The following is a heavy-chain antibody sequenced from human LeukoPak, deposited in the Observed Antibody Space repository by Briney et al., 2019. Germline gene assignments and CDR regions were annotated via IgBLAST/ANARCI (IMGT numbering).Heavy chain of an antibody. V-gene: IGHV3-33*01. Sequence: PGGSLRLSCAASGFTFSSYGMHWVRQAPGKGLEWVAVIWYDGSNKYYADSVKGRFTISRDNSKSTLYLQMNSLRAEDTAVYYCARGEAPGDYHFDYWGQGTLVTVSS. CDR3: ARGEAPGDYHFDY. J-gene: IGHJ4*02. CDR1: GFTFSSYG. CDR2: IWYDGSNK. D-gene: IGHD4-17*01.